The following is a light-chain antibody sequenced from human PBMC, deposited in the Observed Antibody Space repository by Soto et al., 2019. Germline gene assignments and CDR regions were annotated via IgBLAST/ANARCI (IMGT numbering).Light chain of an antibody. J-gene: IGLJ1*01. Sequence: QSVLTQPPSVSGAPGQRVTISCTGSSSNIGAGYDVHWYQQLPGTAPKLLIYGNSNRPSGVPDRFSGSKSGTSASLVITGLQAEDEADYYCQSYDSSLSAYVFGTGTKATVL. CDR2: GNS. V-gene: IGLV1-40*01. CDR1: SSNIGAGYD. CDR3: QSYDSSLSAYV.